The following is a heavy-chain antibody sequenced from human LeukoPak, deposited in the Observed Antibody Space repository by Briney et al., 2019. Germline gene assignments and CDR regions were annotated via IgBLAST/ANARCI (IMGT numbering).Heavy chain of an antibody. CDR3: ARHPGNWFDP. Sequence: SETLSLTCTVSGASFSSSSYYWGWIHQPPGKGLEWIGSIYQSGSTFYNPSLRSRFTISVDTSKNQFSLKLSSVTAADTAVYYCARHPGNWFDPWGQGTLVTVSS. CDR2: IYQSGST. J-gene: IGHJ5*02. CDR1: GASFSSSSYY. V-gene: IGHV4-39*01.